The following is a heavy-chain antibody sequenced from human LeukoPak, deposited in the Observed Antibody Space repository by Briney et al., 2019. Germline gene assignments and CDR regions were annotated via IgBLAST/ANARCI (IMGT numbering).Heavy chain of an antibody. J-gene: IGHJ4*02. CDR2: ISGSGGST. V-gene: IGHV3-23*01. CDR3: ARDTRVGDYPLGPLTL. CDR1: GFTFSSYG. D-gene: IGHD4-17*01. Sequence: PGGSLRLSCAASGFTFSSYGMSWVRQAPGKGLEWVSAISGSGGSTYYADSVKGRFTISRDNAKNSLYLQMNSLRAEDTAVYYCARDTRVGDYPLGPLTLWGQGTLVTVSS.